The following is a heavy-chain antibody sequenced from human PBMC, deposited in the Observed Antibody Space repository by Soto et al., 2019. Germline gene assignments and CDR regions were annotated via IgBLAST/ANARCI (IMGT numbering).Heavy chain of an antibody. J-gene: IGHJ3*02. Sequence: ASVKVSCKASGYTFTSYDINWVRQATGQGLEWMGWMNPNSGNTNYAQKFQGRITMTRNTSISTTYMELSSLRSDDTAVYYCARDSALSSSSVNAFDIWGQGTMVTVSS. CDR1: GYTFTSYD. CDR3: ARDSALSSSSVNAFDI. V-gene: IGHV1-8*01. D-gene: IGHD6-6*01. CDR2: MNPNSGNT.